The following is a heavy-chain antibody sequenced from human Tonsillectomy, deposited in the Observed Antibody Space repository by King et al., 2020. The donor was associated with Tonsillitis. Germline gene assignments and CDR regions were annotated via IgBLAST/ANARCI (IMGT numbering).Heavy chain of an antibody. CDR2: IYHSGST. CDR1: GYSISSGYY. Sequence: QLQELGPGLVKPSETLSLTCAVSGYSISSGYYWGWIRQPPGKGLEWIGSIYHSGSTYYNPSLKSRVTISVDTSKNQFSLKLSSVTAADTAVYYCARTGYSSSFIDYWGQGTLVTVSS. V-gene: IGHV4-38-2*01. D-gene: IGHD6-13*01. J-gene: IGHJ4*02. CDR3: ARTGYSSSFIDY.